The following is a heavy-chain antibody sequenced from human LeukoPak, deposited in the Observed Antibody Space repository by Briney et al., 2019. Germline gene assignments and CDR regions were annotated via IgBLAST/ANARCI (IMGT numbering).Heavy chain of an antibody. J-gene: IGHJ4*02. D-gene: IGHD1-14*01. CDR3: ATDVTGGAISF. V-gene: IGHV3-23*01. Sequence: GGSLRLSCAASGFTFSTYAMSWVRQAPGKGLEWVSIITSSGGSTNYADSVKGRFTISRDNSKNTLYLQMNSLKPDDTAVYYCATDVTGGAISFWGQGALSPSPQ. CDR1: GFTFSTYA. CDR2: ITSSGGST.